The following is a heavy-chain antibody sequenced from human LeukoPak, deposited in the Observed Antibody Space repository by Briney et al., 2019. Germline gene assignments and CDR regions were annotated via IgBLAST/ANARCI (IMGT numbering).Heavy chain of an antibody. CDR2: IIPIFGTA. CDR1: GGTFSSYA. D-gene: IGHD6-19*01. CDR3: AGMYGSDKESGY. V-gene: IGHV1-69*06. J-gene: IGHJ4*02. Sequence: ASVKVPCKASGGTFSSYAISWVRQAPGQGLEWMGGIIPIFGTANYAQKFQGRVTITADKSTSTAYMELSSLRSEDTAVYYCAGMYGSDKESGYWGQGTLVTVSS.